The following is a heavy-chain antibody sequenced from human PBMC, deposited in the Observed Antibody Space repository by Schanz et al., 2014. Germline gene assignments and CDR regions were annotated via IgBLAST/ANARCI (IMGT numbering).Heavy chain of an antibody. CDR2: ISSSSSTI. V-gene: IGHV3-48*01. CDR3: DKDHRRGGVYNDY. Sequence: LSCAASGFIFSRYGMHWVRQAPGKWLEWVSHISSSSSTIYYADSVKGRFAISRDHSKNTLYLKMNSERAEDKVLYKGDKDHRRGGVYNDYWRQG. J-gene: IGHJ4*02. D-gene: IGHD1-1*01. CDR1: GFIFSRYG.